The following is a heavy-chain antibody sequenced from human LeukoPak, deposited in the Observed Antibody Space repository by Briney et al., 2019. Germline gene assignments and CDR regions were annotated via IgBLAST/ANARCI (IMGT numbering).Heavy chain of an antibody. V-gene: IGHV3-33*01. J-gene: IGHJ3*02. CDR1: GFTFSSYG. D-gene: IGHD6-13*01. Sequence: PGGSLRLSCAASGFTFSSYGMHWVRQAPGKGLEWVAVIWYDGSNKYYADSVKGRFTISRDNSKNTLYLQMNSLRAEDTAVYYCARGQQLDDAFDIWGQGTMVTVSS. CDR2: IWYDGSNK. CDR3: ARGQQLDDAFDI.